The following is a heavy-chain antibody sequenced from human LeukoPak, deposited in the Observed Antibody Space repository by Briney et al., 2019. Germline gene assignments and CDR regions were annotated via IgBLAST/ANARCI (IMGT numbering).Heavy chain of an antibody. CDR2: TYYRSKRGN. J-gene: IGHJ4*02. Sequence: SQTLSLTCAISGDSVSSNSAAWKWIRLSPSRGLELLGRTYYRSKRGNDYTVSVKSRIKINPDTSKNQFSLQLNSVIPDDTAVYYCARDYFDATGHYHFDYWGQGTPVTVSS. D-gene: IGHD3-22*01. CDR1: GDSVSSNSAA. V-gene: IGHV6-1*01. CDR3: ARDYFDATGHYHFDY.